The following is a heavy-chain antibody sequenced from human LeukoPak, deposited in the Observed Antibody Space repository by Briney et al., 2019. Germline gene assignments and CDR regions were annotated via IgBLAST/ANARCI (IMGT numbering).Heavy chain of an antibody. V-gene: IGHV1-2*06. J-gene: IGHJ4*02. CDR1: GYTFTGSY. CDR2: INPNTGGT. CDR3: AKETALDGDYSFDY. Sequence: ASVKVSCKASGYTFTGSYMQWVRQAPGQGLEWMGRINPNTGGTNYAQKFQARVTMTRDTSISTAYTELSRLRSDDTAVYYCAKETALDGDYSFDYWGQGTLVTVSS. D-gene: IGHD4-17*01.